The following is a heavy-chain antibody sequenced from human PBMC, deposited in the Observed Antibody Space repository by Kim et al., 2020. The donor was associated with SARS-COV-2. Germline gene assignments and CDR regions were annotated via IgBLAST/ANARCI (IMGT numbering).Heavy chain of an antibody. J-gene: IGHJ2*01. V-gene: IGHV3-33*01. CDR2: IWYDGSNK. CDR1: GFTFSSYG. Sequence: GSLRLSCAASGFTFSSYGMHWVRQAPGKGLEWVAVIWYDGSNKYYADSVKGRFTISRDNSKNTLYLQMNSLRAEDTAVYYCAREPSITMIVVVNYWYFDLWGRGTLVTVSS. D-gene: IGHD3-22*01. CDR3: AREPSITMIVVVNYWYFDL.